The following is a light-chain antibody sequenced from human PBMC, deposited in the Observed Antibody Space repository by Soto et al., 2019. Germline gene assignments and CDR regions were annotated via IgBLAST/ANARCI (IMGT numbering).Light chain of an antibody. V-gene: IGLV1-36*01. CDR1: STNIGNNG. CDR3: SAWDDRLGGHV. Sequence: QPVLTQPPSVSEAPRQRVTISCSGNSTNIGNNGVSWYQQLPGKAPTLLIHYDDMLPSGVSDRFSGSKSGTSATLAISGLQSEDEADYYCSAWDDRLGGHVFGTGTKLTVL. J-gene: IGLJ1*01. CDR2: YDD.